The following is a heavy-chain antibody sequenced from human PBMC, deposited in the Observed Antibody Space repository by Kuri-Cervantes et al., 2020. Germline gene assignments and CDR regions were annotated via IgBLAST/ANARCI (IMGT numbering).Heavy chain of an antibody. CDR3: ARGLLWFGELFLPQFDY. CDR2: TSYDGSNK. J-gene: IGHJ4*02. Sequence: GGSLRLSCAASGFTFRSYAMHWVRQAPGKGLEWVAVTSYDGSNKYYADSVKGRFTISRDNSKNTLYVQMNSLRAEDTAVYYCARGLLWFGELFLPQFDYWGQGTQVTVSS. V-gene: IGHV3-30-3*01. D-gene: IGHD3-10*01. CDR1: GFTFRSYA.